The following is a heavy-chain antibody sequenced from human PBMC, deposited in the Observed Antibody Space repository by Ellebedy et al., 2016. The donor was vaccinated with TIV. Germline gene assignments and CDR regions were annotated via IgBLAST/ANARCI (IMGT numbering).Heavy chain of an antibody. D-gene: IGHD2-2*01. CDR3: ARYRSGIVVVPAHYGMDV. Sequence: SETLSLXCAVFGGSFSGYYCSWIRQSPGKGLEWIWEITHSGSTNYNPSLKSRVTMSIDTSQNQFSLRLSSVTAADTAVYYCARYRSGIVVVPAHYGMDVWGQGTTVTVSS. CDR1: GGSFSGYY. J-gene: IGHJ6*02. CDR2: ITHSGST. V-gene: IGHV4-34*01.